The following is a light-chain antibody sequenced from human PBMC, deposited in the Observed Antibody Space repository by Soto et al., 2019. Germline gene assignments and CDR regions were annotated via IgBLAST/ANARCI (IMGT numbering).Light chain of an antibody. Sequence: EIVLTQSPCTLSLSPWERSTLSFRASQSVSNNYLAWYQQKPGQAPRLLIYGASNRATGIPDRFSGSGSGTEFTLTISSLQPDDFATYYCQQYYSHSTFGQGTKVDIK. CDR1: QSVSNNY. CDR3: QQYYSHST. V-gene: IGKV3-20*01. CDR2: GAS. J-gene: IGKJ1*01.